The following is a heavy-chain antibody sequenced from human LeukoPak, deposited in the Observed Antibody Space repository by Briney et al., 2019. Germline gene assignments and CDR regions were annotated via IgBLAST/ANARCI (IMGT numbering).Heavy chain of an antibody. CDR3: RTDQAVGGYGYWFHP. Sequence: GGSLRLSCAASGGTFSHGWMIWVRKTPGKGLELVGRSKKNGDGGTVHYAAPVKDRFFISRDDFQNTLYLQMTSLTTHHTPVYYCRTDQAVGGYGYWFHPWGQGTLVTVSS. D-gene: IGHD6-19*01. V-gene: IGHV3-15*01. J-gene: IGHJ5*02. CDR2: SKKNGDGGTV. CDR1: GGTFSHGW.